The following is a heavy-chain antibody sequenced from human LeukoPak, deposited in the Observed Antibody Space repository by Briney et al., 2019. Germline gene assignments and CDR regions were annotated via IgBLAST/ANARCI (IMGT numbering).Heavy chain of an antibody. CDR2: VDPEDGET. CDR3: ATVGATTAYAFDI. D-gene: IGHD1-26*01. Sequence: ASVKVSCKVSGYTFTDYYMHGVQQAPGKGLEWMGLVDPEDGETIYAEKFQGRVTITADTSTDTAYMELSSLRFEDTAVYYCATVGATTAYAFDIWGQGTMVTVSS. V-gene: IGHV1-69-2*01. J-gene: IGHJ3*02. CDR1: GYTFTDYY.